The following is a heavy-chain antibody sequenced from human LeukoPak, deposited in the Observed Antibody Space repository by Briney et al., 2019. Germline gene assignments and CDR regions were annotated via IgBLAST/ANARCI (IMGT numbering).Heavy chain of an antibody. J-gene: IGHJ4*02. D-gene: IGHD6-13*01. V-gene: IGHV4-59*08. Sequence: PSETLSLTCTVSGGSISSYYWSWIRQPPGKGLEWIGYIYYSGSTNYNPSLKSRVTISVDTSKNQFSLKLSSVTAADTAVYYCARHEQQLGDYFDYWGQGTLVTVSS. CDR2: IYYSGST. CDR1: GGSISSYY. CDR3: ARHEQQLGDYFDY.